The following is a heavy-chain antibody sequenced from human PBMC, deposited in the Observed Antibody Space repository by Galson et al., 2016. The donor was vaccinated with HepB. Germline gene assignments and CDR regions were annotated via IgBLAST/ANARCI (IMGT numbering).Heavy chain of an antibody. CDR2: ISGSGDIT. D-gene: IGHD3-10*01. CDR3: AKGYGSSFDV. CDR1: GFTLKKFA. J-gene: IGHJ3*01. Sequence: SLRLSCAASGFTLKKFAMTWVRQAPGKGLEWVSAISGSGDITYYADSVQGHFTISRDNSKNTLYLQMNSLRVEDTAIYFCAKGYGSSFDVWGQGTMVTVSS. V-gene: IGHV3-23*01.